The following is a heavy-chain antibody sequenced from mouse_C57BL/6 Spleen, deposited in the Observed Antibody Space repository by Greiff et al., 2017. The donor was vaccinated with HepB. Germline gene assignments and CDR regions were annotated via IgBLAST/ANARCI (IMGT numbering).Heavy chain of an antibody. J-gene: IGHJ2*01. CDR1: GYTFTSYW. CDR2: IDPSDSET. CDR3: ARAPSYDYEGDY. D-gene: IGHD2-4*01. Sequence: QVQLQQPGAELVRPGSSVKLSCKASGYTFTSYWMHWVKQRPIQGLEWIGNIDPSDSETHYNQKFKDKATLTVDKSSSTAYMQLSSLTSEDSAVYYCARAPSYDYEGDYWGQGTTLTVSS. V-gene: IGHV1-52*01.